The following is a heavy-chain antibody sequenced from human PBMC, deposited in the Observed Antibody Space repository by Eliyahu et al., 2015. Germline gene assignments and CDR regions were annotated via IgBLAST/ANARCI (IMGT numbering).Heavy chain of an antibody. J-gene: IGHJ4*02. CDR1: GFXFSSYN. Sequence: EVQLVESGGGLVQPGESLRISCAASGFXFSSYNMNWVRQAPGKGLEWVSYISTSSRTIYYADSVKGRFTISRDNAKNSLFLQMNSLTVEDTAIYYCARDVRDQYNSGSYEDSWGQGTLVTVSS. CDR3: ARDVRDQYNSGSYEDS. V-gene: IGHV3-48*01. D-gene: IGHD3-10*01. CDR2: ISTSSRTI.